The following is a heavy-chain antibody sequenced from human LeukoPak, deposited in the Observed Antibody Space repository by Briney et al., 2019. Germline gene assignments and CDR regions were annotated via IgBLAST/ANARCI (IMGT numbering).Heavy chain of an antibody. CDR3: AREVDGSPTVLYFDY. Sequence: SSVNVSCKASGYTFTSYGISWVRQAPGQGLEGMGCISSYNGNTNYAQKVQGRVTMTTDTSTSTAYMELRSLRSDDTAVYYCAREVDGSPTVLYFDYGGQRTVVTVSS. CDR2: ISSYNGNT. D-gene: IGHD4-17*01. J-gene: IGHJ4*02. CDR1: GYTFTSYG. V-gene: IGHV1-18*01.